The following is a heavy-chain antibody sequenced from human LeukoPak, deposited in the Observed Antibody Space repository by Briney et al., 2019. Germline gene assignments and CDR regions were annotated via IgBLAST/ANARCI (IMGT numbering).Heavy chain of an antibody. J-gene: IGHJ4*02. CDR1: GFTFSSYS. CDR3: ARDGEFYYDSSSY. CDR2: ISSSSSYI. D-gene: IGHD3-22*01. Sequence: GGSLRLSCVASGFTFSSYSMHWVRQAPGKGLEWVSSISSSSSYIYYADSVKGRFTISRHNAKNSLYLQMNSLRAEDTAVYYCARDGEFYYDSSSYWGQGSLVTVSS. V-gene: IGHV3-21*01.